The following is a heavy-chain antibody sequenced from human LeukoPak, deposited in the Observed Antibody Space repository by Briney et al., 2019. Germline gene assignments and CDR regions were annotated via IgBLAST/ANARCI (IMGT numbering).Heavy chain of an antibody. CDR1: GGSISSSSYY. CDR2: IYTSGST. CDR3: ARGRALYGSGSYSPYNWFDP. V-gene: IGHV4-61*02. D-gene: IGHD3-10*01. Sequence: SETLSLTCTVSGGSISSSSYYWSWIRQPAGKGLEWIGRIYTSGSTNYNPSLKSRVTMSVDTSKNQFSLKLSSVTAADTAVYYCARGRALYGSGSYSPYNWFDPWGQGTLVTVSS. J-gene: IGHJ5*02.